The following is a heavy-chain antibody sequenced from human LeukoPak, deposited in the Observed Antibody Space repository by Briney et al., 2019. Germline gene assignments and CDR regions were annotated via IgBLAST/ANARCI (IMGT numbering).Heavy chain of an antibody. Sequence: SETLSLTCAVYGGSFSGYYWSWIRQPPGKGLEWIGEINHSGSTNYNPSLKSRVTISVDTSKSQFSLKLSSVTAADTAVYYCARGGGTDFWSGYYGYYYYYGMDVWGQGTTVTVSS. D-gene: IGHD3-3*01. V-gene: IGHV4-34*01. CDR3: ARGGGTDFWSGYYGYYYYYGMDV. CDR1: GGSFSGYY. J-gene: IGHJ6*02. CDR2: INHSGST.